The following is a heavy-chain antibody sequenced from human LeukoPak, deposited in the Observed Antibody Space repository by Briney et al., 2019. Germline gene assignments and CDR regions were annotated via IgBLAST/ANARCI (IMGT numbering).Heavy chain of an antibody. CDR3: AKGQFDTQPFDY. CDR1: GITLANYG. V-gene: IGHV3-23*01. CDR2: VSGSGGST. Sequence: PGGSLRLSCVVSGITLANYGMSWVRQAPGKGLEWVAGVSGSGGSTNYADSVEGRFTVSRDNPKNTLYLQMNSLRAEDTAVYYCAKGQFDTQPFDYWGQGTLVTVSS. D-gene: IGHD1-14*01. J-gene: IGHJ4*02.